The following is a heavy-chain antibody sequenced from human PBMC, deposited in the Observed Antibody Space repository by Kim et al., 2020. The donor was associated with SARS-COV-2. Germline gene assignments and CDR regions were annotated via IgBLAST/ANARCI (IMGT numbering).Heavy chain of an antibody. CDR1: GDSVSSNSAA. D-gene: IGHD2-15*01. CDR3: ARERKTYDYCSGGSCYSRAYDAFDI. Sequence: SQTLSLTCAISGDSVSSNSAAWNWIRQSPSRGLEWLGRTYYRSKWYNDYAVSVKSRITINPDTSKNQFSLQLNSVTPEDTAVYYCARERKTYDYCSGGSCYSRAYDAFDIWGQGTMVTVSS. CDR2: TYYRSKWYN. V-gene: IGHV6-1*01. J-gene: IGHJ3*02.